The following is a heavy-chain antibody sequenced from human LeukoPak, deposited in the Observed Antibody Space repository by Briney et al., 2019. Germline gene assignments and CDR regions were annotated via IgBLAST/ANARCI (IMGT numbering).Heavy chain of an antibody. D-gene: IGHD6-19*01. CDR3: ARGWLPDY. Sequence: PGGSLRLSCAASGFTFSDYYLSWIRQAPGKGLEGVSYLSSSRSTIYYAYSGKGRFTVSGDNGKDSLYLQMNSVRAEDTAVYYCARGWLPDYWGQGTLVTVSS. CDR2: LSSSRSTI. V-gene: IGHV3-11*04. J-gene: IGHJ4*02. CDR1: GFTFSDYY.